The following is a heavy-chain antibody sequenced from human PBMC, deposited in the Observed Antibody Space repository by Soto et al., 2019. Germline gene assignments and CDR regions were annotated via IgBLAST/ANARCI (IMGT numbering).Heavy chain of an antibody. V-gene: IGHV3-23*01. J-gene: IGHJ5*02. Sequence: GGSLRLSCAASGFTFSSYAMSWVRQAPGKGLEWVSAISGSGGSTYYADSVKGRFTISRDNSKNTLYLQMNSLRAEDTAVYYCAKDEGYSGYDDNWFDPWGQGTLVTVSS. CDR3: AKDEGYSGYDDNWFDP. CDR2: ISGSGGST. CDR1: GFTFSSYA. D-gene: IGHD5-12*01.